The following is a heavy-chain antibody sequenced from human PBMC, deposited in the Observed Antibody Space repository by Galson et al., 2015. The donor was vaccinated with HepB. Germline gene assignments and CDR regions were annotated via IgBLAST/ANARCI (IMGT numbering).Heavy chain of an antibody. CDR3: ARDIALTVTTHYWFDP. Sequence: LSLTCTVSGGSISSSSYYWGWIRQPPGKGLEWIGSIYYSGSTYYNPSLKSRVTISVDTSKNQFSLKLSSVTAADTAVYYCARDIALTVTTHYWFDPWGQGTLVTVSS. CDR2: IYYSGST. J-gene: IGHJ5*02. D-gene: IGHD4-11*01. V-gene: IGHV4-39*07. CDR1: GGSISSSSYY.